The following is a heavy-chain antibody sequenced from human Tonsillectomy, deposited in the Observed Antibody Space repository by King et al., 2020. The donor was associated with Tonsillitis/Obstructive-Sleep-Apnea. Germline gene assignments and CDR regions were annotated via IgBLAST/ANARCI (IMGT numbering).Heavy chain of an antibody. CDR3: ASLILYYYDSSDGAFDI. J-gene: IGHJ3*02. D-gene: IGHD3-22*01. Sequence: QLVQSGAEVQKPGASVKVSCKASGYTFTSYYMHWVRQAPGQGLEWMGIINPSGGSTRYAQKFQGRVTMTRDTSTSTVYMELRSLRSEDTAVYYCASLILYYYDSSDGAFDIWGQGTMVTVSS. V-gene: IGHV1-46*01. CDR2: INPSGGST. CDR1: GYTFTSYY.